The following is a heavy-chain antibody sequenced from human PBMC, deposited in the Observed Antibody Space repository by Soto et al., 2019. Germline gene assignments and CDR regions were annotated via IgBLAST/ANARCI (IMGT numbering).Heavy chain of an antibody. CDR2: ISGSGGIT. J-gene: IGHJ6*02. Sequence: LRLSCAASGFTFSSYAMGWVRQAPGKGLDWVSVISGSGGITYSADSXKGRFTISRDNSKKILYLQMNSLRAEDTAVYXXXXXITDTGGXXXXXMDVGGQGTAVXXSX. CDR3: XXXITDTGGXXXXXMDV. CDR1: GFTFSSYA. D-gene: IGHD3-16*01. V-gene: IGHV3-23*01.